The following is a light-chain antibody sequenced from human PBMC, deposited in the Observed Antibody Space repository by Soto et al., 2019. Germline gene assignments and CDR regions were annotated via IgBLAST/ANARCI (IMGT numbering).Light chain of an antibody. J-gene: IGLJ3*02. CDR3: SSYTSSSTLNWV. CDR2: EVS. CDR1: SSDIGGYNY. V-gene: IGLV2-14*01. Sequence: QSALTQPASVSVSPGQSITISCTGTSSDIGGYNYVSWYQQRPGKAPKLIIYEVSNRPSGVSNRFSGSKSGNTASLTISGLQAEDEADYYCSSYTSSSTLNWVFGGGTKLTV.